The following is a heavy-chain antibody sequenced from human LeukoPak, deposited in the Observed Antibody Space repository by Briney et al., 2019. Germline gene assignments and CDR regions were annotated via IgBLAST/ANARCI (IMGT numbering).Heavy chain of an antibody. Sequence: PSETLSLTCTVSGGSISSYYWSWIRQPAGKGLEWIGRIYTSGSTNYNPSLKSRVTMSVDTSKNQFSLKLSSVTAADTAVYYCARSYSSSYYYYYYMDVWGKGTTVTVSS. D-gene: IGHD6-6*01. CDR2: IYTSGST. J-gene: IGHJ6*03. CDR3: ARSYSSSYYYYYYMDV. V-gene: IGHV4-4*07. CDR1: GGSISSYY.